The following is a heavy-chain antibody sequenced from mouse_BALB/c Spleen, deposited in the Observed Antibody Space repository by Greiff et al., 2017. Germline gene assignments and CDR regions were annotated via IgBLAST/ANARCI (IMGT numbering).Heavy chain of an antibody. Sequence: EVMLVESGGGLVQPGGSRKLSCAASGFTFSSFGMHWVRQAPEKGLEWVAYISSGSSTIYYADTVKGRFTISRDNPKNTLFLQMTSLRSEDTAMYYCAREGLFDYDAMDYWGQGTSVTVSS. J-gene: IGHJ4*01. CDR2: ISSGSSTI. V-gene: IGHV5-17*02. D-gene: IGHD1-1*01. CDR3: AREGLFDYDAMDY. CDR1: GFTFSSFG.